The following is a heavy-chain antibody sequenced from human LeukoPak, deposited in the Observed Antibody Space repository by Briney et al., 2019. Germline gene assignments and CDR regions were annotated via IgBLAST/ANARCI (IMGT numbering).Heavy chain of an antibody. CDR2: IIPILGIA. CDR1: GGTFSSYA. CDR3: ARGKSSGWYEDWFDP. D-gene: IGHD6-19*01. Sequence: ASVKVSCKASGGTFSSYAISWVRQAPGQGLEWLGRIIPILGIANYAQKFQGRVTITTDESTSTAYMELSSLRSEDTAVYYCARGKSSGWYEDWFDPWGQGTLVTVSS. V-gene: IGHV1-69*04. J-gene: IGHJ5*02.